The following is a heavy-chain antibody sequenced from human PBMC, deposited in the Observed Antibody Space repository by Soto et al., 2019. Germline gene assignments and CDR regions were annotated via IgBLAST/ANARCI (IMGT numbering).Heavy chain of an antibody. V-gene: IGHV1-46*01. Sequence: ASVKVSCKASGYTFTSYYMHWVRQAPGQGLEWMGIINPSGGSTSYAQKFQGRVTMTRDTSTSTVYMELSSLRSEDTAVYYCARDLYCGGDCYSSPYYYYGMDVWGQGTTVTVSS. CDR1: GYTFTSYY. CDR2: INPSGGST. D-gene: IGHD2-21*02. CDR3: ARDLYCGGDCYSSPYYYYGMDV. J-gene: IGHJ6*02.